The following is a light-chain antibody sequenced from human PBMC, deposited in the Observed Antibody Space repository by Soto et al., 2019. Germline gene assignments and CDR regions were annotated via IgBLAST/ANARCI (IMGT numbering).Light chain of an antibody. J-gene: IGLJ1*01. CDR3: AAWDDSLNGLYV. CDR2: SNN. V-gene: IGLV1-44*01. Sequence: QSVLTQPPPASWTPGQRVTISCSGSSSNIGSNTVNWYQQLPGTAPKLLIYSNNQRPSGVPDRFSGSKSGTSASLAISGLQSEDEADYYCAAWDDSLNGLYVFRTGTKVTVL. CDR1: SSNIGSNT.